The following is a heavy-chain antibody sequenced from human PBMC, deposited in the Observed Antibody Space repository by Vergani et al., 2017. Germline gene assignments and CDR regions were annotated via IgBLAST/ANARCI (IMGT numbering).Heavy chain of an antibody. Sequence: QVQLVQSGAEVQKPGASVKVSCKASGYTFTGYYMHWVRQAPGQGLEWMGWINPNSGGTNYAQKFQGRVTITADESTSSAYMELSSLRSEDTAVYYCARGPYYYYYYMDVWGKGTTVTVSS. V-gene: IGHV1-2*02. CDR1: GYTFTGYY. J-gene: IGHJ6*03. CDR3: ARGPYYYYYYMDV. CDR2: INPNSGGT.